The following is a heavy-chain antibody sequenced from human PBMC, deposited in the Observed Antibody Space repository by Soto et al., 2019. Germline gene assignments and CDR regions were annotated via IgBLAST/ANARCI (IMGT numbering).Heavy chain of an antibody. Sequence: SETLSLTCTVSGGSISSGDYYWSWIRQPPGKGLEWIGYIYYSGSTYYNPSLKSRVTISVDTSKNQFSLKLSSVTAADTAVYYCARGFRDTAMVDFDYWGQGTLVTVSS. CDR3: ARGFRDTAMVDFDY. D-gene: IGHD5-18*01. V-gene: IGHV4-30-4*01. J-gene: IGHJ4*02. CDR2: IYYSGST. CDR1: GGSISSGDYY.